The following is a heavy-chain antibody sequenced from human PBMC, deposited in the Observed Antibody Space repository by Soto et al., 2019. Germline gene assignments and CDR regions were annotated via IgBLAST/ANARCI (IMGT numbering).Heavy chain of an antibody. Sequence: QVQLVQSGAEVKKPGASVKVSCKASGYTFTSYVMHWVRQASGQRLEWMGWINAGNGNTKYSQKFQGRVTMTMDTSGITAYMALSTLTSDDTAVFSCAGANDACDIWGQGTMVTVSS. CDR3: AGANDACDI. V-gene: IGHV1-3*01. J-gene: IGHJ3*02. CDR2: INAGNGNT. CDR1: GYTFTSYV.